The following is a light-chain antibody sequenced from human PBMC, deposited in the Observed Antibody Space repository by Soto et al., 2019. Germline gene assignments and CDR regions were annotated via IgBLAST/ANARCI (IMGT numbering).Light chain of an antibody. J-gene: IGKJ5*01. CDR2: DIS. Sequence: EVVLSQSPATLSLSPGERAILSCRASQSVAGSLAWYRQKPGQAPRLLIYDISTRAAAIPARFSGSGSGTDFTLTVSSLEPEDFALYYCQQRSNRITFGQGTRLEIK. V-gene: IGKV3-11*01. CDR1: QSVAGS. CDR3: QQRSNRIT.